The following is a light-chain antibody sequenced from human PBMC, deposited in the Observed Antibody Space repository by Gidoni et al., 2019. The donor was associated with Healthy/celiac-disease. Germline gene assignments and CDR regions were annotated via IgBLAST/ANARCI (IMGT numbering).Light chain of an antibody. CDR1: QSISSY. CDR2: PAS. Sequence: DIPMTQSPSSLSASVVDRVTITCRSSQSISSYFTWYQQKPGKAPNLLIYPASSLQSGVPSKFSGSGSGTDFTLTISSLQPEDFATYYCQQSYSTPLWTFGQGTKVEIK. CDR3: QQSYSTPLWT. V-gene: IGKV1-39*01. J-gene: IGKJ1*01.